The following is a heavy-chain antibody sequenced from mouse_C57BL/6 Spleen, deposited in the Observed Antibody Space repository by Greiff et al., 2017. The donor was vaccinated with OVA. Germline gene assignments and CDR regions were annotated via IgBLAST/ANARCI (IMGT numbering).Heavy chain of an antibody. CDR2: IDPETGGT. D-gene: IGHD1-1*01. CDR1: GYTFTDYE. Sequence: QVQLQQSGAELVRPGASVTLSCKASGYTFTDYEMHWVKQTPVHGLEWIGAIDPETGGTAYNQKFKGKAILTADKSSSTAYMELRSLTSEDSAVYYCTALMTTVVAIDYWGQGTTLTVSS. CDR3: TALMTTVVAIDY. V-gene: IGHV1-15*01. J-gene: IGHJ2*01.